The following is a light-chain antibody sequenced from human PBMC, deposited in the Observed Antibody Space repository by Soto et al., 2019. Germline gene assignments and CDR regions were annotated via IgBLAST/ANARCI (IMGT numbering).Light chain of an antibody. Sequence: EIVLTQSPATLSLSPGESATLSCRASESVNIYISWYQQKPAQAPRLLIYDASNRATGIPTRFSGSGSGTDFTLTISSLQPEDFATYYCQQSYSTLWTFGQGTKVEIK. J-gene: IGKJ1*01. CDR2: DAS. CDR3: QQSYSTLWT. CDR1: ESVNIY. V-gene: IGKV3-11*01.